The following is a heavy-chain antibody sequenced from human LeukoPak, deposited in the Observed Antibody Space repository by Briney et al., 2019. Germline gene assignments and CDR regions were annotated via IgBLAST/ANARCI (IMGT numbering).Heavy chain of an antibody. CDR3: VHCGGDCYPCCGMDA. Sequence: GGSLRLSCAASGFTFSTYAMSWVRQAPGKGLEWVSVISGSGGSIYYADSVKGRFIISRDNSKNTLYLQMNSLRAEDTAIYYCVHCGGDCYPCCGMDAWGQGTTVTVSS. J-gene: IGHJ6*02. D-gene: IGHD2-21*02. CDR1: GFTFSTYA. CDR2: ISGSGGSI. V-gene: IGHV3-23*01.